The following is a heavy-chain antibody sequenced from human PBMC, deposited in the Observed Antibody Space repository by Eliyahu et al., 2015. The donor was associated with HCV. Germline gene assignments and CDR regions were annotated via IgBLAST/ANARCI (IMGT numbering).Heavy chain of an antibody. CDR3: ARGYYGRGDY. J-gene: IGHJ4*02. V-gene: IGHV4-61*02. Sequence: LEWIGRIYTSGSTNYNPSLKSRLTISVDTSRNQFSLKLSSVTAADTAVYYCARGYYGRGDYWGQGTLVTVSS. D-gene: IGHD3-10*02. CDR2: IYTSGST.